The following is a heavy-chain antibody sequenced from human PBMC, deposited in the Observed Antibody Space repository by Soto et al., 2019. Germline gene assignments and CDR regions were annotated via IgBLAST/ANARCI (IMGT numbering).Heavy chain of an antibody. Sequence: QVQLVQSGTEVRKPGASVKVSCKASGYTFTSYGLHWVRQAPGQRLEWMAWIDAGYGNTKSSQNFQGRVTVTWDTAASTDYMELSSLTGEDTAVYYCARDGWVTTWYMLHWGQGTLVTVSS. CDR2: IDAGYGNT. CDR1: GYTFTSYG. J-gene: IGHJ1*01. CDR3: ARDGWVTTWYMLH. D-gene: IGHD2-8*02. V-gene: IGHV1-3*01.